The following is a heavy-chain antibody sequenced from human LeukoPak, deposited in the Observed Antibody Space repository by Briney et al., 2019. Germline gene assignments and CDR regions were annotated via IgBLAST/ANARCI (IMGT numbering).Heavy chain of an antibody. CDR2: ISYDGINK. CDR3: ARSYCGGDCYSTFDY. V-gene: IGHV3-30-3*01. J-gene: IGHJ4*02. Sequence: GGSLRLSCAASGLTFSNYAIHWVRQAPGRGLEWVAVISYDGINKYYADSVKGRFTISRDNSKSTLSLQISSLRAEDTAIYYCARSYCGGDCYSTFDYWGQGTLVTVSS. CDR1: GLTFSNYA. D-gene: IGHD2-21*02.